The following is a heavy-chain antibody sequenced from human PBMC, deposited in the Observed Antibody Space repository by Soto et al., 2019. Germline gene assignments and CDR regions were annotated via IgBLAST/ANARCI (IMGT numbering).Heavy chain of an antibody. CDR1: GYTFTDYY. D-gene: IGHD1-26*01. Sequence: ASVKVSCKVSGYTFTDYYMHWVQQAPGKGLEWMGLVDPEDGETIYAEKFQGRVTITADTSTDTAYMELSSLRSEDTAVYYCAAGDESYYKRTLDYWGQGTLVTVSS. CDR2: VDPEDGET. J-gene: IGHJ4*02. V-gene: IGHV1-69-2*01. CDR3: AAGDESYYKRTLDY.